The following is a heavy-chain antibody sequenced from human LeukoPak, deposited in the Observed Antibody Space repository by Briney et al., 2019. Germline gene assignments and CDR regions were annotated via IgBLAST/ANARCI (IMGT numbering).Heavy chain of an antibody. CDR2: IIPIFGTA. V-gene: IGHV1-69*05. CDR1: GGTFSNYA. CDR3: ARKGGWSSSWTVGFDP. D-gene: IGHD6-13*01. Sequence: SVKVSCKASGGTFSNYAISWVRQAPGQGLEWMGRIIPIFGTANYAQKFQGRVTITTDESTSTAYMELSSLRSEDTAVYYCARKGGWSSSWTVGFDPWGQGTLVTVSS. J-gene: IGHJ5*02.